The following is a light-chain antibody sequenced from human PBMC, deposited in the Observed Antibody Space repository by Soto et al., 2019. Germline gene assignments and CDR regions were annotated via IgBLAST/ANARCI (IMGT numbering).Light chain of an antibody. Sequence: QSALTQPASVSGSPGQSITISCTGTSSDVGGYHYVSWYQQHPGKAPKPMIYDVSKRPSGVSYRCSGSKSGNTASLTISGLQAEDEADYYCSSYTSSSTLHWVFGGGTKLTVL. V-gene: IGLV2-14*03. J-gene: IGLJ3*02. CDR2: DVS. CDR1: SSDVGGYHY. CDR3: SSYTSSSTLHWV.